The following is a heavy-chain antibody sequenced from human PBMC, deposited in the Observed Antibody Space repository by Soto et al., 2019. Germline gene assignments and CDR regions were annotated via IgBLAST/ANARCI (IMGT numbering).Heavy chain of an antibody. V-gene: IGHV3-74*01. J-gene: IGHJ4*02. D-gene: IGHD2-21*02. CDR3: ARSSVVTPMGLHY. CDR2: ISGDGSST. Sequence: LRLSCAVSGFTFSSYGMHWVRQAPGKGLVWVSRISGDGSSTTYADSVKGRFTISRDNAKNTLYLQMNSLRAEDTAVYYCARSSVVTPMGLHYWGLGTLVTVSS. CDR1: GFTFSSYG.